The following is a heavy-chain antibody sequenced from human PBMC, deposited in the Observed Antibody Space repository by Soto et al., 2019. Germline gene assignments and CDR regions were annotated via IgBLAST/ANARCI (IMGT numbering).Heavy chain of an antibody. J-gene: IGHJ4*02. CDR1: GGSFSGYY. CDR3: ARMYYYDSDDQSGDY. Sequence: KTSETLSLTCAVYGGSFSGYYWSWIRQPPGKGLEWIGEINHSGSTNYNPSLKSRVTISVDTSKNQFSLKLSSVTAADTAVYYCARMYYYDSDDQSGDYWGQGTLVTVSS. CDR2: INHSGST. D-gene: IGHD3-22*01. V-gene: IGHV4-34*01.